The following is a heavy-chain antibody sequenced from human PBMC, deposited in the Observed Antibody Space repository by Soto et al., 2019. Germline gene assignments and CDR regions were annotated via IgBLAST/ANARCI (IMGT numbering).Heavy chain of an antibody. CDR2: ISGSGGST. CDR1: GFTFSSYA. D-gene: IGHD3-22*01. J-gene: IGHJ4*02. V-gene: IGHV3-23*01. CDR3: AKDKGGGMIVVVSFDY. Sequence: PGGSLRLSCAASGFTFSSYAMSWVRQAPGKGLEWVSAISGSGGSTYYADSVKGRFTISRDNSKNTLYLQMNSLRAEDTAVYYCAKDKGGGMIVVVSFDYWGQGTLVTVSS.